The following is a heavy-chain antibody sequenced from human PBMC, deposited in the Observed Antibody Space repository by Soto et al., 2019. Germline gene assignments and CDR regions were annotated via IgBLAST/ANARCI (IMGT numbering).Heavy chain of an antibody. CDR2: IKQDGNDL. Sequence: GGSLRLSCAASGFTFSSYWMSWVRQAPEKGLEWVANIKQDGNDLYFVDSVKGRFTISRDNAKNTVNLQMNSLRPEDTAVYYCARDGSGHWGQGTLVTVSS. CDR1: GFTFSSYW. J-gene: IGHJ4*02. CDR3: ARDGSGH. V-gene: IGHV3-7*01.